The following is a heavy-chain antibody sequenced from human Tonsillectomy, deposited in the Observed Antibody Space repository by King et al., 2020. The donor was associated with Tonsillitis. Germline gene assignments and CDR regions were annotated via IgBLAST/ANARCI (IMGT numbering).Heavy chain of an antibody. Sequence: VQLVESGGGLVQPGGSLRLSCAASGFTFSSYWMHWVRQAPGKGLVWVSRINTDGSSKSYADSVKGRFTIARDNAKHNLYLQMNSLRTDDATVYYCARGQGEYYDDSSCDIYDFDYWGQGTLVTVSS. CDR2: INTDGSSK. J-gene: IGHJ4*02. CDR1: GFTFSSYW. D-gene: IGHD3-22*01. V-gene: IGHV3-74*01. CDR3: ARGQGEYYDDSSCDIYDFDY.